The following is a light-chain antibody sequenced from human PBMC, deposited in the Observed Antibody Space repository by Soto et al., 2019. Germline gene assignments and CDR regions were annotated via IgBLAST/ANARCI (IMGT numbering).Light chain of an antibody. J-gene: IGKJ1*01. CDR1: QSVTSRY. Sequence: EIVLTQSPGTLSLSPGERATLSCTASQSVTSRYLAWYQQKPGQAPRLLIYGASSTATGIPDRFSGSGSGTDFTLTISRLEPEDVAVYYCQHYDSSTFGQGTKVEIK. CDR3: QHYDSST. CDR2: GAS. V-gene: IGKV3-20*01.